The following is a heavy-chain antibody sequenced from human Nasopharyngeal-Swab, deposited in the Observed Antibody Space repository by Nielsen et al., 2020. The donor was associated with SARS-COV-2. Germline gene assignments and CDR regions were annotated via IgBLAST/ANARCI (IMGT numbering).Heavy chain of an antibody. CDR1: GFTFSTFW. D-gene: IGHD3-3*01. V-gene: IGHV3-7*01. Sequence: GESLKISCAVSGFTFSTFWMTWVRQAPGKGLEWVANIKEDGSQKYYLDSVKGRFTISRDNSKDTLYLQMNSLRAEDTAVYYCAKEGPGMFGVVGLDVWGQGTTVTVSS. CDR2: IKEDGSQK. J-gene: IGHJ6*02. CDR3: AKEGPGMFGVVGLDV.